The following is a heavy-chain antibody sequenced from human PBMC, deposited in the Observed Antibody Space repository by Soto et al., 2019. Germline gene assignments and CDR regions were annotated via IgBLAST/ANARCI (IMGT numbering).Heavy chain of an antibody. J-gene: IGHJ4*02. CDR1: GFTFSSYG. V-gene: IGHV3-30*18. Sequence: PEGSLRLSCAASGFTFSSYGMHWVRQAPGKGLEWVAVISYDGSNKYYADSVKGRFTISRDNSKNTLYLQMNSLRAEDTAVYYCAKLFREPQYYFDYWGQGTLVTGS. CDR2: ISYDGSNK. CDR3: AKLFREPQYYFDY.